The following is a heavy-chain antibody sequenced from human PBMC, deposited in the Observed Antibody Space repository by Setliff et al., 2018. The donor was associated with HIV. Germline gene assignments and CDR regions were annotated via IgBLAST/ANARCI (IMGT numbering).Heavy chain of an antibody. CDR3: ARHQAPYYGSSGYNPNWYFDL. CDR2: INPSGGSA. D-gene: IGHD3-22*01. Sequence: ASVKVSCKTSGYMFIAYGMSWVRRAPGQGLEWMGMINPSGGSASYAQKFQGRVTITTDTSASTAYMELNSLSSEDTAVYYCARHQAPYYGSSGYNPNWYFDLWGRGTLVTVSS. V-gene: IGHV1-46*01. J-gene: IGHJ2*01. CDR1: GYMFIAYG.